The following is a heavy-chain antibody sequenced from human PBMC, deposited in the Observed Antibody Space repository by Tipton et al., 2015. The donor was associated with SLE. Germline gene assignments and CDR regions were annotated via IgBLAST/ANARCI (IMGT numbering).Heavy chain of an antibody. D-gene: IGHD2-21*01. CDR2: IYYSGST. J-gene: IGHJ3*02. CDR1: GGSMSTYY. V-gene: IGHV4-59*01. Sequence: TLSLICTVSGGSMSTYYWSWIRQPPGKGLEWIGYIYYSGSTNYNPSLKSRVTISVDTSKNQFSLKLSSVTAADTAVYYCARDLSILWKGAFDIWGQGTMVTVSS. CDR3: ARDLSILWKGAFDI.